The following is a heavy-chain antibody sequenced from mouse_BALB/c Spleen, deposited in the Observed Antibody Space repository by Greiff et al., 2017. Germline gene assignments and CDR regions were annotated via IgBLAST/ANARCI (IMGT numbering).Heavy chain of an antibody. Sequence: EVHLVESGGDLVKPGGSLKLSCAASGFTFSSYGMSWVRQTPDKRLEWVATISSGGSYTYYPDSVKGRFTISRDNAKNTLYLQMSSLKSEDTAMYYCARHRGGDYDGFDYWGQGTTLTVSS. V-gene: IGHV5-6*01. CDR2: ISSGGSYT. CDR1: GFTFSSYG. CDR3: ARHRGGDYDGFDY. D-gene: IGHD2-4*01. J-gene: IGHJ2*01.